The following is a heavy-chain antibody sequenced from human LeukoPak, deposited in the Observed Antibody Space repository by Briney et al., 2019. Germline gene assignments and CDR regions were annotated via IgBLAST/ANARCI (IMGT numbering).Heavy chain of an antibody. CDR3: ARGVVTTGGSKFGKIDQYYFDY. CDR1: GGPIRSYY. D-gene: IGHD2-21*02. J-gene: IGHJ4*02. CDR2: IYTSGST. V-gene: IGHV4-4*07. Sequence: AETLSLPCTVSGGPIRSYYWSWILQPSGKRLDGIPRIYTSGSTNYYPSLKSRVTMSVETSKNQFSLKLSSVTAADTAVYYCARGVVTTGGSKFGKIDQYYFDYWGQGTLVTVSS.